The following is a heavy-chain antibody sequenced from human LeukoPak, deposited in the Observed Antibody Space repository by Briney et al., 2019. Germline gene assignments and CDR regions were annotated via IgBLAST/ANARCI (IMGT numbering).Heavy chain of an antibody. J-gene: IGHJ4*02. CDR3: AKESITNYGDTFDY. CDR1: GFPFTNYA. D-gene: IGHD4-17*01. CDR2: ITGGASTT. Sequence: GGSLRLSCAASGFPFTNYAMTWVRQAPGRGLEWISAITGGASTTYYADSVKGRFTISRDNLKNTVSLQMNSLRAEDTAVYHCAKESITNYGDTFDYWGQGTLVTVSS. V-gene: IGHV3-23*01.